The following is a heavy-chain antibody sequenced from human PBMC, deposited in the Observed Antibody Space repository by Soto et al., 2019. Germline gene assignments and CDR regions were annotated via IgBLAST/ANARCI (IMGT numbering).Heavy chain of an antibody. CDR2: FDPEDGET. CDR1: GYTLTELS. Sequence: ASVKVSCKVSGYTLTELSMHWVRQAPGKGLEWMGGFDPEDGETIYAQKFQGRVTMTEDTSTDTAYMEMSSLRSEDTAVYYCATNQPVVVAATSGDYYYYGMDVWGQGTTVTVSS. CDR3: ATNQPVVVAATSGDYYYYGMDV. D-gene: IGHD2-15*01. J-gene: IGHJ6*02. V-gene: IGHV1-24*01.